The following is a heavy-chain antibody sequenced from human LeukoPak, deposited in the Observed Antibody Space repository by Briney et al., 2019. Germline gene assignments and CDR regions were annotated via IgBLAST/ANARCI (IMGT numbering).Heavy chain of an antibody. CDR1: GFTFSSYS. Sequence: GGSLRLSCAASGFTFSSYSMNWVRQAPGKGLEWVSSISSSSRYIYYADSVKGRFTISRDNAKNSLYLQMNSLRADDTAVYYCARDLVIHCSGGSCYLDYWGQGTLVTVSS. CDR3: ARDLVIHCSGGSCYLDY. J-gene: IGHJ4*02. V-gene: IGHV3-21*01. D-gene: IGHD2-15*01. CDR2: ISSSSRYI.